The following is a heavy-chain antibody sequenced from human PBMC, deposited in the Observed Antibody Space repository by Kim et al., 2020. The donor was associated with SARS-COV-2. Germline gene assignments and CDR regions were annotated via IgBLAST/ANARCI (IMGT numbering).Heavy chain of an antibody. Sequence: SETLSLTCTVSGASTSSDTYYWSWIRQPAGKELEWIGRIYASGSTTYNPSLKSRVTISIDTSKNQFSLELTSVTAADTAVYYCATDYRTTWYFDYWGQGTLVTVSS. J-gene: IGHJ4*02. CDR3: ATDYRTTWYFDY. D-gene: IGHD6-13*01. V-gene: IGHV4-61*02. CDR2: IYASGST. CDR1: GASTSSDTYY.